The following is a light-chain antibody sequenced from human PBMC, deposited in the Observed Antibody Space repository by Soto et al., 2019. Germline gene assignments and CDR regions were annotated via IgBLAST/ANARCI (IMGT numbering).Light chain of an antibody. Sequence: ENVLTQSPGTLSSSQGERATLSCRASQSVRNNYLAWYQKKPGQAPRLLIFGASIRATGIPDRFSGSGSGTDFTLTISRLEPEDFAVFYCHQYDGAPHTFGQGTKLEIK. J-gene: IGKJ2*01. CDR3: HQYDGAPHT. CDR2: GAS. CDR1: QSVRNNY. V-gene: IGKV3-20*01.